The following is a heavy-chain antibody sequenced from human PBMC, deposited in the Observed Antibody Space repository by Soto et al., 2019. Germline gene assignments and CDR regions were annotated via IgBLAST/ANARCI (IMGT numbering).Heavy chain of an antibody. Sequence: ASVKVSCKASGYTFTSYGISWVRQAPGQGLEWMGWISAYNGDTNYAQKLQGRVTMTTDTSTSTAYMELRSLRSDDTAVYYCARDRIAAAGGDAFDIWGQGTMVTVSS. CDR3: ARDRIAAAGGDAFDI. D-gene: IGHD6-13*01. V-gene: IGHV1-18*04. CDR1: GYTFTSYG. CDR2: ISAYNGDT. J-gene: IGHJ3*02.